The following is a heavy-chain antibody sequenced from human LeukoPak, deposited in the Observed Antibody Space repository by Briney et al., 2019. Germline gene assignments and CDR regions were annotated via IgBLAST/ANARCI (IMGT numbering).Heavy chain of an antibody. Sequence: ASVKVSCKASGYTFTSYYMHWVRQAPGQGLEWMGIINPSGGSTSYAQKFQGRVTMTRDMSTSTVYMELSRLRSDDTAVYYCARAKGGDYDILTGYDYWGQGTLVTVSS. D-gene: IGHD3-9*01. CDR2: INPSGGST. V-gene: IGHV1-46*01. CDR3: ARAKGGDYDILTGYDY. CDR1: GYTFTSYY. J-gene: IGHJ4*02.